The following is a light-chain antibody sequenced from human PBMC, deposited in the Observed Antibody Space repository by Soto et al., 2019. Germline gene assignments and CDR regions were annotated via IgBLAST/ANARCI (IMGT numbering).Light chain of an antibody. J-gene: IGLJ1*01. Sequence: QSVLTQPRSVSGSPGQSVTISCTGTSSDVGGYNYVSWYQQHPGKAPKLTIYDVSNRPSWVPDRISGSKSGNTASLTISGLQAEDEADYYCSSYTSSSTLFGTGTKVTVL. CDR2: DVS. CDR1: SSDVGGYNY. CDR3: SSYTSSSTL. V-gene: IGLV2-11*01.